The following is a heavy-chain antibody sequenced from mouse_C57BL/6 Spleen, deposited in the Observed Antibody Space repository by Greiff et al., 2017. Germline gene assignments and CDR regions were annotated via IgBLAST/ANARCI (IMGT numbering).Heavy chain of an antibody. CDR2: ISYDGSN. CDR3: ARNWDYAMDY. D-gene: IGHD4-1*01. J-gene: IGHJ4*01. V-gene: IGHV3-6*01. CDR1: GYSITSGYY. Sequence: EVKLVESGPGLVKPSQSLSLTCSVTGYSITSGYYWNWLRQFPGNKLEWMGYISYDGSNNYNPTLKNRISITRDTSKNQFFLKLNSVTTEDTATYHCARNWDYAMDYWGQGTSVTVSS.